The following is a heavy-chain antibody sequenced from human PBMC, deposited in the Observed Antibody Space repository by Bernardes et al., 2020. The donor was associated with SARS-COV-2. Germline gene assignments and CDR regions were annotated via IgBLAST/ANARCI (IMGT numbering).Heavy chain of an antibody. D-gene: IGHD6-13*01. CDR1: GYSFTSYC. CDR2: ILPRDPYI. Sequence: SQISSCKGSGYSFTSYCLSSLRQMPCKGPEWMGTILPRDPYILSTPSLQAHVSISADKSISTAYLQWSSLKASDTDMYYCARHIAPADWVDPWGQGTLVTVSS. CDR3: ARHIAPADWVDP. J-gene: IGHJ5*02. V-gene: IGHV5-10-1*01.